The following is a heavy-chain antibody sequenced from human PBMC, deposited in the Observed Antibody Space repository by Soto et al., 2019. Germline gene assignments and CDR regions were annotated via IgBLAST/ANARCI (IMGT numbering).Heavy chain of an antibody. D-gene: IGHD4-17*01. V-gene: IGHV3-23*01. Sequence: GGSLRLSCAASGFTFNTYAMTWVRQAPGKGLEWVSAITGSGSTTYYADSVKGRFTISRDNSKNTLYLQMNSLRAEDTAVYYCATTLRGAYGPFDSWGQGTLVTVSS. J-gene: IGHJ4*02. CDR2: ITGSGSTT. CDR3: ATTLRGAYGPFDS. CDR1: GFTFNTYA.